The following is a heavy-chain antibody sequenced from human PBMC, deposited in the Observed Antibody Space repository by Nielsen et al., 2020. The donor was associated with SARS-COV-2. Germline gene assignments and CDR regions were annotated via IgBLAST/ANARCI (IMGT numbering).Heavy chain of an antibody. V-gene: IGHV1-2*06. CDR1: GYTFTGSY. Sequence: ASVKVSCKASGYTFTGSYVHWVRQAPGQGLEWVGRINPNSGATIYAQKFQGRVTMTRDTSISTAYLEVTRLRSDDTAVYYCARGGSIPARPLDYWGLGTLVTVSS. J-gene: IGHJ4*02. CDR2: INPNSGAT. CDR3: ARGGSIPARPLDY. D-gene: IGHD6-6*01.